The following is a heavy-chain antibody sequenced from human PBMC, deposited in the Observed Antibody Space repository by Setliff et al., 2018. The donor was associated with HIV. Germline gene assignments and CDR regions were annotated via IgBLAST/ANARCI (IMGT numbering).Heavy chain of an antibody. CDR1: GGSFSSGNYY. CDR3: ARQSSNTWSWFDP. D-gene: IGHD6-13*01. J-gene: IGHJ5*02. V-gene: IGHV4-39*01. CDR2: MSYSGTT. Sequence: SETLSLTCTVSGGSFSSGNYYWAWIRQPPGEGLGWIGGMSYSGTTYYNPSLKSRVTMSVDTSKNQFSLNLIFVTAADTAVYYCARQSSNTWSWFDPWGQGTLVTVSS.